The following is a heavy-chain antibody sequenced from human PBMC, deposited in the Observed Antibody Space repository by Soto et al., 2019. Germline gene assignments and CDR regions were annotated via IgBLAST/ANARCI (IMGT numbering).Heavy chain of an antibody. CDR2: ISYDGSNK. V-gene: IGHV3-30*18. CDR3: AKGSHKRWPDYGGKGNDY. D-gene: IGHD4-17*01. Sequence: GGSLRLSCAASGFTFSSYGMHWVRQAPGKGLEWVAVISYDGSNKYYADSVKGRFTISRNNSKNTLYLQMNSLRAEDTAVYYCAKGSHKRWPDYGGKGNDYWGQGTLVTVSS. CDR1: GFTFSSYG. J-gene: IGHJ4*02.